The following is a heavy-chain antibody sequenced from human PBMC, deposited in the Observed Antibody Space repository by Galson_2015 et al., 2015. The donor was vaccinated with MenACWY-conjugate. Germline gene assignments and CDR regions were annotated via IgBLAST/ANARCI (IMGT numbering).Heavy chain of an antibody. Sequence: SLRLSCAASGFTFSSYSMNWVRQAPGKGLEWVSYISSSSSIIYYADSVKGRFTISRDNAKNSLYLQMNSLRAEDTAVYYCARDGSKTRYYYYMDVWGKGTTVTVSS. V-gene: IGHV3-48*01. CDR1: GFTFSSYS. CDR3: ARDGSKTRYYYYMDV. J-gene: IGHJ6*03. D-gene: IGHD1-26*01. CDR2: ISSSSSII.